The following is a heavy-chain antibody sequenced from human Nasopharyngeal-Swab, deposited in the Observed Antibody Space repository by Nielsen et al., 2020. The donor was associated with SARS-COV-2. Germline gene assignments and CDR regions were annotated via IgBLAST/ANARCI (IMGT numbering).Heavy chain of an antibody. V-gene: IGHV3-23*01. D-gene: IGHD3-22*01. CDR3: AKLEVVQIVVVITTWGYFDY. J-gene: IGHJ4*02. Sequence: GGSLRLSCAASGFTFSSYDMSWFRQAPGKGLEWVSGIRGSGAATFYVDSVKGRFTISRDNSKNTLYLQMNSLRAEDTAVYYCAKLEVVQIVVVITTWGYFDYWGQGTLVTVSS. CDR2: IRGSGAAT. CDR1: GFTFSSYD.